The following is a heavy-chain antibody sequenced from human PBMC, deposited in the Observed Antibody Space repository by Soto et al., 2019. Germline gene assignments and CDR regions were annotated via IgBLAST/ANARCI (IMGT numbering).Heavy chain of an antibody. CDR1: GGTFSSYA. V-gene: IGHV1-69*12. CDR3: ARESRYCSGGSCYFLPGIDY. Sequence: QVQLVQSGAEVKKPGSSVKVSCTASGGTFSSYAISWVRQAPGQGLEWMGGIIPIFGTANYAQKFQGRVTITADESTSKAYMELRSLRSEDTAVYYCARESRYCSGGSCYFLPGIDYWGQGTLVTVSS. J-gene: IGHJ4*02. D-gene: IGHD2-15*01. CDR2: IIPIFGTA.